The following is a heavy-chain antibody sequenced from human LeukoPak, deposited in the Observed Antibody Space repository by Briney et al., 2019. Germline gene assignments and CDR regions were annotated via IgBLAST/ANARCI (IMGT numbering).Heavy chain of an antibody. CDR1: GFTFSSYS. J-gene: IGHJ4*02. Sequence: GGSLGLSCAASGFTFSSYSMNWVRQAPGKGLEWVSSISSSSSYIYYADSVKGRFTISRDNAKNSLYLQMNSLRAEDTAVYYCARDHYDSSGYYSYWGQGTLVTVSS. D-gene: IGHD3-22*01. CDR3: ARDHYDSSGYYSY. CDR2: ISSSSSYI. V-gene: IGHV3-21*01.